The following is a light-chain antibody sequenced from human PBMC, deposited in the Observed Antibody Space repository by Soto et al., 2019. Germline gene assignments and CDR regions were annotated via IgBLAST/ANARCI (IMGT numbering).Light chain of an antibody. Sequence: DIQMTQSPSTLSGSVGDRVTITCRASQTISSWLAWYQQKPGKAPKLLIYKASTLKSGVLSRFSGSGSGTEFTLTTSSLQPDDFATYYCQHYNSYSEAFGQGTKVDIK. CDR1: QTISSW. V-gene: IGKV1-5*03. CDR2: KAS. CDR3: QHYNSYSEA. J-gene: IGKJ1*01.